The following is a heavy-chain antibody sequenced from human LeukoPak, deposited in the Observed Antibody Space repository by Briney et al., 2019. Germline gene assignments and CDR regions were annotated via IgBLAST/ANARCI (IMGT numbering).Heavy chain of an antibody. Sequence: GGSLRLSCAASGFTFSSYGMHWVRQAPGKGLEWVAVIWYDGSNKYYADSVKGRFTISRDNAKNSLYLQMNSLRAEDTAVYYCARVNDYVWGSYEDYWGQGTLVTVSS. CDR1: GFTFSSYG. CDR2: IWYDGSNK. D-gene: IGHD3-16*01. CDR3: ARVNDYVWGSYEDY. J-gene: IGHJ4*02. V-gene: IGHV3-33*01.